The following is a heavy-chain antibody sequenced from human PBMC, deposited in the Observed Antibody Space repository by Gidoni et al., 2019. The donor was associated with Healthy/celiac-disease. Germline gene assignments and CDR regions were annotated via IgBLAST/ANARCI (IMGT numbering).Heavy chain of an antibody. D-gene: IGHD2-15*01. V-gene: IGHV1-2*02. CDR1: GYTFTGYY. Sequence: QVQLVQSGAEVKKPGASVKVSCKAYGYTFTGYYMHWVRQAPGQGLEWMGWINPNRGGTNYAQKFQGRVTRTRDTSISTAYMELSRLRSDDTAVYYCARVLATNKEEACYWGQGTLVTVSS. CDR2: INPNRGGT. J-gene: IGHJ4*02. CDR3: ARVLATNKEEACY.